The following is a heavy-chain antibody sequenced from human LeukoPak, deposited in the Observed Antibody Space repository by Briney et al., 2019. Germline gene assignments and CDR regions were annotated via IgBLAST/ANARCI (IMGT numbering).Heavy chain of an antibody. CDR2: IKTDGSEK. J-gene: IGHJ3*02. V-gene: IGHV3-7*03. CDR3: ARVRGVIPNDAFDI. Sequence: GGSLRLSCVVSGFTFNNHWMSWVRQAPGKGPEWVATIKTDGSEKYYVDSVEGRFTISRDNAKNTMFLQMNSLRGEDTAVYYCARVRGVIPNDAFDIWGQGTMVTVSS. CDR1: GFTFNNHW. D-gene: IGHD3-10*01.